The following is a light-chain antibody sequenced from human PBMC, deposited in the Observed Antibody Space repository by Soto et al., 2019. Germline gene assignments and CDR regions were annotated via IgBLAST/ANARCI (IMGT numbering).Light chain of an antibody. V-gene: IGKV1-39*01. CDR2: AAS. CDR3: QQTYIMPTT. Sequence: DSPLTQSPSFLSASVGDSVPISCRASQTISSYLNLYQQRPGKVPDLLIYAASKLQSGVPSRFSASGSGTDFTLTISSLQPEDFATYYCQQTYIMPTTFGQGTRLEIK. CDR1: QTISSY. J-gene: IGKJ5*01.